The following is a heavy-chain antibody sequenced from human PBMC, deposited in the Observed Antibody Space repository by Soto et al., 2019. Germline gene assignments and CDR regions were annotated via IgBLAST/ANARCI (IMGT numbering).Heavy chain of an antibody. Sequence: GASVKVSCKASGGTFSSYASSWVRQAPGQGPEWMGGIIPIFGTANYAQKFQGRVTITADESTSTAYMELSSLRSEDTAVYYCARPTYDFWSGYPPPYYGMDVWGQGTTVT. CDR1: GGTFSSYA. D-gene: IGHD3-3*01. V-gene: IGHV1-69*13. J-gene: IGHJ6*02. CDR3: ARPTYDFWSGYPPPYYGMDV. CDR2: IIPIFGTA.